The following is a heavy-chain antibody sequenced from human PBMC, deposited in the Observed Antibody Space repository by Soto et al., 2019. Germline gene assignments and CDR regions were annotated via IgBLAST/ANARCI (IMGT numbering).Heavy chain of an antibody. CDR2: ISYDGSNK. J-gene: IGHJ4*02. CDR1: GFTFSSYA. Sequence: QVQLVESGGGVVQPGRSLRLSCAASGFTFSSYAMHWLRQAPGKGLEWVAVISYDGSNKYYADSVKGRFTISRDNSKNTLYLQMNSLRAEDTAVYYCARDHQGGAAAAPLRYYWGQGTLVTVSS. D-gene: IGHD6-13*01. V-gene: IGHV3-30-3*01. CDR3: ARDHQGGAAAAPLRYY.